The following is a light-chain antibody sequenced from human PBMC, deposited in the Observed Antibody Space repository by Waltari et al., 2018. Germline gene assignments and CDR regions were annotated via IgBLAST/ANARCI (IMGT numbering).Light chain of an antibody. CDR2: WAS. CDR3: QQYYNTPLS. V-gene: IGKV4-1*01. CDR1: ESVLYSSNNKNH. J-gene: IGKJ4*01. Sequence: DIVMTQSTEWLAGYRGGRDSINCKTSESVLYSSNNKNHLAWYQQKPGQHPKLLIYWASTRESVVPGRFIGICSETDFTLTVTSLQAEDVAVYYCQQYYNTPLSFGGGTKVEIK.